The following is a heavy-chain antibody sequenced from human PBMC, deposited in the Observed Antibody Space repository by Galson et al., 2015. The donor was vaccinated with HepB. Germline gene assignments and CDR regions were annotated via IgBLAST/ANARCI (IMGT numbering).Heavy chain of an antibody. CDR3: ARGELLNAFDI. V-gene: IGHV4-31*03. D-gene: IGHD1-7*01. J-gene: IGHJ3*02. Sequence: LSLTCTVSGGSISSGGYYWSWIRQHPGKGLEWIGYIYYSGSTYYNPSLKSRVTISVDTSKNQFSLKLSSVTAADTAVYYCARGELLNAFDIWGQGTMVTVSS. CDR1: GGSISSGGYY. CDR2: IYYSGST.